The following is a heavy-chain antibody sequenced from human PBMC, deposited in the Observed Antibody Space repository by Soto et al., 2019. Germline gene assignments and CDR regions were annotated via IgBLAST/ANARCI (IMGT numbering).Heavy chain of an antibody. J-gene: IGHJ3*02. D-gene: IGHD5-12*01. CDR2: IIPILGIA. Sequence: SVKVSCKASGGTFSSYTISWVRQAPGQGLEWMGRIIPILGIANYAQKFQGRVTITADKSTSTAYMELSSLRSEDTAVYYCARGGSKGYDAFDIWGQGTMVTVS. CDR1: GGTFSSYT. V-gene: IGHV1-69*02. CDR3: ARGGSKGYDAFDI.